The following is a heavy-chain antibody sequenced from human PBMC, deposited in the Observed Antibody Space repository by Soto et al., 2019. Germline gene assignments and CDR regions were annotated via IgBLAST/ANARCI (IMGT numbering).Heavy chain of an antibody. Sequence: LETLPHTWTVSGGSSSSYYWSWIRQPTGKGLEWIGYIYYSGSTNYNPSLKSRVTISVDTSKNQFSLKLSSVTAADTAVYYCARLAGGRYFDKACFDYWGQGTLVTVSS. J-gene: IGHJ4*02. CDR2: IYYSGST. D-gene: IGHD3-9*01. CDR3: ARLAGGRYFDKACFDY. CDR1: GGSSSSYY. V-gene: IGHV4-59*08.